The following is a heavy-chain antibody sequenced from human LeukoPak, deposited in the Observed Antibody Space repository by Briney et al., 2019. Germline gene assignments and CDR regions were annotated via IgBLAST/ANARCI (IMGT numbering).Heavy chain of an antibody. CDR1: GYTFTSYA. D-gene: IGHD3/OR15-3a*01. J-gene: IGHJ4*02. Sequence: RASVKVSCKASGYTFTSYAMNWVRQAPGQGLEWMGWINTNTGNPMYVQGFTGRFVFSLDTSVSTAYLQITSLKAEDTAVYYCARGTSGLVTTNDYWGQGTLVTVSS. CDR2: INTNTGNP. CDR3: ARGTSGLVTTNDY. V-gene: IGHV7-4-1*02.